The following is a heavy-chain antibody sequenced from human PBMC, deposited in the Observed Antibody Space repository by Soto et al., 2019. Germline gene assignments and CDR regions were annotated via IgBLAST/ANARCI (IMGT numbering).Heavy chain of an antibody. D-gene: IGHD4-17*01. CDR2: IWYDGSNK. CDR3: ARGLTTVTTVGYFQH. Sequence: PGGSLRLSCAASGFTFSSYGMHWVRQAPGKGLEWVAVIWYDGSNKYYADSVKGRFTISRDNSKNTLYLQMNSLRAEDTAVYYCARGLTTVTTVGYFQHWGQGTLVTVSS. J-gene: IGHJ1*01. CDR1: GFTFSSYG. V-gene: IGHV3-33*01.